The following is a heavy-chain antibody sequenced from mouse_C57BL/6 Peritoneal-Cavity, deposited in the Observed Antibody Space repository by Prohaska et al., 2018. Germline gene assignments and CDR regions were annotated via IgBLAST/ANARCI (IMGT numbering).Heavy chain of an antibody. Sequence: GALVKLSCKPSGYTFTSYWMQWVKQRPGPGLAWIGEIDPSDSYTNFNQKFKGKATLTVDTSSSTAYMQLSSLTSEDSAVYYCASMVTTVGNYWVQGTTRAVAS. CDR1: GYTFTSYW. J-gene: IGHJ2*01. D-gene: IGHD2-2*01. CDR2: IDPSDSYT. V-gene: IGHV1-50*01. CDR3: ASMVTTVGNY.